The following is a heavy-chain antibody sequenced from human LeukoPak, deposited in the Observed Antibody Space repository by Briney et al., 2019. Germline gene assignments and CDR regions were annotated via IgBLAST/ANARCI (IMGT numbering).Heavy chain of an antibody. CDR3: VVVVVAAINWFDP. Sequence: PGGSLRLSCAASGFTFSSYSMNWVRQAPGKGLEWVSSISSSSSYICYADSVKGRFTISRDNAKNSLYLQMNSPRAEDTAVYYCVVVVVAAINWFDPWGQGTLVTVSS. V-gene: IGHV3-21*01. CDR2: ISSSSSYI. CDR1: GFTFSSYS. D-gene: IGHD2-15*01. J-gene: IGHJ5*02.